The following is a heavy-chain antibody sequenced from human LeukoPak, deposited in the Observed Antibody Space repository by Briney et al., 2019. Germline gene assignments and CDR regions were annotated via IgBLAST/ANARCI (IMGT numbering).Heavy chain of an antibody. CDR1: GGSISGYY. J-gene: IGHJ4*02. CDR3: ARMGAIAGASANPDY. Sequence: SETLSLTCTVSGGSISGYYWSWIRQPPGKGLEWIGYIYYSGTTDYSPSLRSRVTKSLDTSKNQFSLKLSSVTTADTAVYYCARMGAIAGASANPDYWGQGTLVSVSS. CDR2: IYYSGTT. V-gene: IGHV4-59*01. D-gene: IGHD4/OR15-4a*01.